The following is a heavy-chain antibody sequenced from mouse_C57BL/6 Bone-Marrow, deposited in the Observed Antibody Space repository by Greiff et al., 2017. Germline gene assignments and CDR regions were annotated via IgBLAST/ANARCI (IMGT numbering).Heavy chain of an antibody. CDR1: GYTFTDYY. CDR3: AHYYGSSPSYFDY. Sequence: VQLQQSGPELVKPGASVKISCKASGYTFTDYYMNWVKQSHGQSLEWIGDINPNNGGTSYNQKFKGKATLTVDKSSSTAYLELRSLTSEDSAVYYCAHYYGSSPSYFDYWGQGTTLTVSA. CDR2: INPNNGGT. V-gene: IGHV1-26*01. J-gene: IGHJ2*01. D-gene: IGHD1-1*01.